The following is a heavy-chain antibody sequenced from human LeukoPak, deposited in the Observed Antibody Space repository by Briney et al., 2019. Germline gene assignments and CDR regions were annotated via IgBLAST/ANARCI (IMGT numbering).Heavy chain of an antibody. J-gene: IGHJ4*02. CDR3: ARGAPVAIFGPGYDEYFEY. Sequence: ASVKVSCKTSLYTLDNYEINWVRQAAGQGLEWMGWMNPDSGNTGYAHQFQGRVTIARNTSMTTAYLELTGLTSGDTAIYYCARGAPVAIFGPGYDEYFEYWGQGTVVIVSS. D-gene: IGHD3-3*01. CDR1: LYTLDNYE. CDR2: MNPDSGNT. V-gene: IGHV1-8*01.